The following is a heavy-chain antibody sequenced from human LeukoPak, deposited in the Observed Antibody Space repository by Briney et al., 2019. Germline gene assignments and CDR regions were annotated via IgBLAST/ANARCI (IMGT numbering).Heavy chain of an antibody. CDR3: ARDTLAATHWFDP. CDR1: GFTFSSYA. D-gene: IGHD2-15*01. J-gene: IGHJ5*02. V-gene: IGHV3-30-3*01. Sequence: GGSLRLSCAASGFTFSSYAMHWVRQAPGKGLEWVAVISYDGSNKYYADSVKGRFTISRDNSKNTLYLQMNSLRAEDTAVYYCARDTLAATHWFDPWGQGTLVTVSS. CDR2: ISYDGSNK.